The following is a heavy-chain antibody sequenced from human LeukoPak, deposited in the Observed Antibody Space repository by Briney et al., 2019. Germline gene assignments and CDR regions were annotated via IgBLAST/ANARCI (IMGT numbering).Heavy chain of an antibody. Sequence: ASVKVSCKASGYTFSSYYIYWVRQAPGRGLEWMGILNPSGGSTTYAQKFQGRVTMTRDTPTSTVYMEMSSLRSEDTAVYYCARDEGSSGLVDYWGQGTLVTVSS. CDR2: LNPSGGST. D-gene: IGHD6-19*01. CDR1: GYTFSSYY. V-gene: IGHV1-46*01. CDR3: ARDEGSSGLVDY. J-gene: IGHJ4*02.